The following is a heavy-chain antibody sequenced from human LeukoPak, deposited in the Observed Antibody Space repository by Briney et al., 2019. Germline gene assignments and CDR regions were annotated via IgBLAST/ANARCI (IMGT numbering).Heavy chain of an antibody. D-gene: IGHD3-3*01. Sequence: PGGSRRPSWAPSDLPFSTKSMNWVRQLPGKGRGWFSSIIGSVSYIYYADSVKGRFTISRDNAKNSLYLQMNSLRAEDTAVYYCARDPLDFLEWLSPADQTVFDYWGQGTLVTVSS. CDR1: DLPFSTKS. CDR2: IIGSVSYI. V-gene: IGHV3-21*01. CDR3: ARDPLDFLEWLSPADQTVFDY. J-gene: IGHJ4*02.